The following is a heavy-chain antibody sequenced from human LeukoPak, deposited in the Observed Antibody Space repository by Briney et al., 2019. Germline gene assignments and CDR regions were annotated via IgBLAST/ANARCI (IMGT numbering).Heavy chain of an antibody. V-gene: IGHV4-59*01. Sequence: PSETLSLTCTVSGGSISSYYWSWIRQPPGKGLEWIGYIYYSGGTNYNPSLKSRVTISVDTSKNQFSLKLSSVTAADTAVYYCARVKGGDTAMARYYFDYWGQGTLVTVSS. CDR3: ARVKGGDTAMARYYFDY. J-gene: IGHJ4*02. CDR1: GGSISSYY. CDR2: IYYSGGT. D-gene: IGHD5-18*01.